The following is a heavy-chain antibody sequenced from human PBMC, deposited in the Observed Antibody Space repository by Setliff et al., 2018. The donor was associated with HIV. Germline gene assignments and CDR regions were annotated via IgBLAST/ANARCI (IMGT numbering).Heavy chain of an antibody. D-gene: IGHD3-9*01. V-gene: IGHV4-38-2*01. J-gene: IGHJ4*02. CDR1: GYSISSDYY. Sequence: KTSETLSLTCAASGYSISSDYYWGWIRQPPGKGLEWIGSIYHSGNTYYNPSLKSRVTTSVDASKSQFSLKVSSVTAADAAVYYCARAQLRYLANDFYFDFWGQGTPVTVS. CDR2: IYHSGNT. CDR3: ARAQLRYLANDFYFDF.